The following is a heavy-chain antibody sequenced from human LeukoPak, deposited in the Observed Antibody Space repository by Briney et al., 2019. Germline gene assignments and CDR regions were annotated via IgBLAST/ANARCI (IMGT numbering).Heavy chain of an antibody. Sequence: GGSLRLSCAASGFTFRGSAMHWVRQASGKGLEWVGRIRSKANSYATAYAASVKGRFTISRDDSKNTAYLQMNSLKTEDTAVYYCTSHVYDSSGYYANWGQGTLVTVSS. CDR3: TSHVYDSSGYYAN. J-gene: IGHJ4*02. CDR1: GFTFRGSA. D-gene: IGHD3-22*01. CDR2: IRSKANSYAT. V-gene: IGHV3-73*01.